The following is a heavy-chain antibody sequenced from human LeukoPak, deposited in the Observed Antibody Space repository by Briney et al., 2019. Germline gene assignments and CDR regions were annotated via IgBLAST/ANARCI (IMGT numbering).Heavy chain of an antibody. D-gene: IGHD3-16*01. CDR2: ITWNSDSI. CDR3: AKGGGGRLIYYYYMGV. J-gene: IGHJ6*03. V-gene: IGHV3-9*03. CDR1: AFIFDDYA. Sequence: GGSLRLSCAASAFIFDDYAMHWVRQAPGKGLEWVSGITWNSDSIDYADSVKGRFTISRDNAKNSLYLQMNSLIAEDMALYYCAKGGGGRLIYYYYMGVWGKGTTVTVSS.